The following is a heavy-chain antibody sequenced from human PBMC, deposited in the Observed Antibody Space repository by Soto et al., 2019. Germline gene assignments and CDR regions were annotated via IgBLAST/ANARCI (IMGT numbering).Heavy chain of an antibody. CDR1: GASISSGDYY. CDR3: ARGQGRRESYYYYYGMDV. J-gene: IGHJ6*02. Sequence: SETLSLTCTVSGASISSGDYYWSWIRQPPGKGLEWIGYIYYNGSTYCNPSLKSRVSISVDTSQDQLSLRVSSVTAADAAVYYCARGQGRRESYYYYYGMDVWGQGTTVTVSS. V-gene: IGHV4-30-4*01. CDR2: IYYNGST.